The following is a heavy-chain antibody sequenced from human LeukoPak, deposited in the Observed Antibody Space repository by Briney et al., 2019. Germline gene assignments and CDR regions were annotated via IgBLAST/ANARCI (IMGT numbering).Heavy chain of an antibody. V-gene: IGHV1-69*13. Sequence: PVKVSCKASGGTFSSYAISWVRQAPGQGLEWMGGIIPIFGTANYAQKFQGRVTITADESTSTAYMELSSLRSEDTAVYYCAISLLEWLNYYYMDVWGKGTTVTVSS. CDR2: IIPIFGTA. D-gene: IGHD3-3*01. CDR1: GGTFSSYA. J-gene: IGHJ6*03. CDR3: AISLLEWLNYYYMDV.